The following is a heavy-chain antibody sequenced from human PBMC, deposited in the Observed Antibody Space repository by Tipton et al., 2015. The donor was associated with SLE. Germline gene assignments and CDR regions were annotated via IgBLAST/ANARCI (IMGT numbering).Heavy chain of an antibody. CDR1: GGCIISSSDY. CDR3: ASLIWPDAFNV. D-gene: IGHD3-16*01. CDR2: FFYDGTT. V-gene: IGHV4-39*07. J-gene: IGHJ3*01. Sequence: TLSLTCTVSGGCIISSSDYWGWIRQPPGKGLEWLGSFFYDGTTNSNPSLKSRLTISLDTSKNPFSLKLTSVTAADTAVYFCASLIWPDAFNVWGQGTMVTISS.